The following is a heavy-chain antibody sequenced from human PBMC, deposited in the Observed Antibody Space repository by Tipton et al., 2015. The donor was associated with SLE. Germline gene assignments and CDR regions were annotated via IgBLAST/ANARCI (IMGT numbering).Heavy chain of an antibody. Sequence: LRLSCTVSGGSISSYYWSWIRQPPGKGLEWIGYIYYSGSTNYNPSLKSRVTISVDTSKNEFALKLNSVTTADTAIYYCASLPDYWGQGILVTVSS. V-gene: IGHV4-59*01. CDR1: GGSISSYY. CDR2: IYYSGST. J-gene: IGHJ4*02. CDR3: ASLPDY.